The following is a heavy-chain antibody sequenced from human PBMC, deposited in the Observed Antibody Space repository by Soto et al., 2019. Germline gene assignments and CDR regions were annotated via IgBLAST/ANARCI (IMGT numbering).Heavy chain of an antibody. CDR2: IDPSDSYT. D-gene: IGHD5-12*01. CDR3: ARHELLRGGYVIYYYYGMDV. CDR1: GYSFTSYW. Sequence: PGESLKISCKGSGYSFTSYWISWVRQMPGKGLEWMGRIDPSDSYTNYSPSFQGHVTISADKSISTAYLQWSSLKASDTAMYYWARHELLRGGYVIYYYYGMDVWGQGTTVTVSS. V-gene: IGHV5-10-1*01. J-gene: IGHJ6*02.